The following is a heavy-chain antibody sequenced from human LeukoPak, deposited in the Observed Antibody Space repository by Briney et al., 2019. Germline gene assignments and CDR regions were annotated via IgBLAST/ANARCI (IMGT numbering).Heavy chain of an antibody. D-gene: IGHD3-22*01. CDR1: GFTFSSYA. CDR2: ISGSGGST. J-gene: IGHJ6*02. Sequence: PGGSLRLSCAASGFTFSSYAMSWVRQAPGKGLEWVSAISGSGGSTYYADSVKGRFTISRDNSKNTLYLQMNSLRAEDTAVYYCAKDSSGDSSGYGTYYYGMDVWAKGPRSPSP. CDR3: AKDSSGDSSGYGTYYYGMDV. V-gene: IGHV3-23*01.